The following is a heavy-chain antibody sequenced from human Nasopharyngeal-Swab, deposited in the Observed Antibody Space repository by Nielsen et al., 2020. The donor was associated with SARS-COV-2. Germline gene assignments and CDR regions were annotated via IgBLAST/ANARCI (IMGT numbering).Heavy chain of an antibody. CDR3: AKDGGGWLTSGWYYFDF. V-gene: IGHV3-23*01. CDR1: GFTFSNYA. J-gene: IGHJ4*02. CDR2: ISGSGAHT. D-gene: IGHD6-19*01. Sequence: GESLKISCAASGFTFSNYAMTWVRQAPGRGLEWVSSISGSGAHTYYADSVKGRFTISRDNSKNTVFLQMNSLRAEGTALFFCAKDGGGWLTSGWYYFDFWGQGSQVTVSS.